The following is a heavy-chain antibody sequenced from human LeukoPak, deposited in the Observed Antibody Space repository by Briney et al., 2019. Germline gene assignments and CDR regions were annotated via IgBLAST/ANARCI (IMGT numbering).Heavy chain of an antibody. CDR2: IRQDGSEK. V-gene: IGHV3-7*01. CDR3: ARDSAYCGGDCYSFDY. D-gene: IGHD2-21*02. J-gene: IGHJ4*02. CDR1: GFTFSSFW. Sequence: GGSLRLSCAASGFTFSSFWMTWVRQAPGKGLEWVANIRQDGSEKYYVDSVEGRFTISRDNAKNTLYLQMNSLRAEDTAVYYCARDSAYCGGDCYSFDYWGQGTLVTVSS.